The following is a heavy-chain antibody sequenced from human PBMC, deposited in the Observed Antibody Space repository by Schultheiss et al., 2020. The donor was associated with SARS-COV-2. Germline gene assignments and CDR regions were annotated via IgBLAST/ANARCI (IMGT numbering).Heavy chain of an antibody. J-gene: IGHJ5*02. CDR3: AREDVYYDSSGYYLRGWFDP. D-gene: IGHD3-22*01. Sequence: SCAASGFTVSSNYTSWVRQAPGKGLEWVSVIYSGGSTYYAYYVKGRFTISRHNSKNTLYLQMNSLRAEDTAVYYCAREDVYYDSSGYYLRGWFDPWGQGTLVTVSS. V-gene: IGHV3-53*04. CDR1: GFTVSSNY. CDR2: IYSGGST.